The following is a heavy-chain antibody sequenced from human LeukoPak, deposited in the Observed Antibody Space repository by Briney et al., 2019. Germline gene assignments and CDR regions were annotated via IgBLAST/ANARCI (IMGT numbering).Heavy chain of an antibody. CDR1: GLIFHNYA. Sequence: GGSLRLSCAASGLIFHNYAVVWIRRAPGKGPEWVSAILGGGGTFYADAVKGRFTISRDNSKNTLYLQMNSLTTEDTAVYYCSRGSGWLSVYWGQGTLVTVSS. CDR2: ILGGGGT. D-gene: IGHD6-19*01. J-gene: IGHJ4*02. CDR3: SRGSGWLSVY. V-gene: IGHV3-23*01.